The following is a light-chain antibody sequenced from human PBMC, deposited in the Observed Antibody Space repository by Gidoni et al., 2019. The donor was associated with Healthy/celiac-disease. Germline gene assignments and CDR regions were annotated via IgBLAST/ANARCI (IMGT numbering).Light chain of an antibody. V-gene: IGKV1-5*03. J-gene: IGKJ1*01. CDR1: QSISSW. CDR2: KAS. Sequence: DIQMTQSPSTLSASVGDRVTITCRASQSISSWLAWYQQKPGKAPKLLIYKASSLESGVPSRFSGSGSGTEFTLTIRSLQPDDFATYYCQQYNSYSGTFDQGTKVEIK. CDR3: QQYNSYSGT.